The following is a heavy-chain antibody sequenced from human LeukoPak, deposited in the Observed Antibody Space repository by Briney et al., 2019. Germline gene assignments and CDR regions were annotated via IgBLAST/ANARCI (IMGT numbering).Heavy chain of an antibody. Sequence: PSETLSLTCTVSGGXISSYYWSWIRQPPGKGLEWIGYIYYSGSTNYNPSLKSRVTISVDTSKNQFSLKLSSVTAADTAVYYCARLPGIVGADYFDYWGQGTLVTVSS. V-gene: IGHV4-59*08. CDR2: IYYSGST. J-gene: IGHJ4*02. CDR3: ARLPGIVGADYFDY. D-gene: IGHD1-26*01. CDR1: GGXISSYY.